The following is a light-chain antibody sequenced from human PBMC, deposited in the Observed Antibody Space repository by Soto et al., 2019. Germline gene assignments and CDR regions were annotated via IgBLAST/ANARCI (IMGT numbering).Light chain of an antibody. Sequence: ERVMTQSPATLSVSPGERATLSCRASRSVNSNLAWYQQRPGQAPRLLIYGGSTRATGIPARFSGSGSGTEFTLTISSLQSEDFAVYYCQQYNNWPPVTFGQGTKVDIK. CDR3: QQYNNWPPVT. CDR1: RSVNSN. V-gene: IGKV3-15*01. CDR2: GGS. J-gene: IGKJ1*01.